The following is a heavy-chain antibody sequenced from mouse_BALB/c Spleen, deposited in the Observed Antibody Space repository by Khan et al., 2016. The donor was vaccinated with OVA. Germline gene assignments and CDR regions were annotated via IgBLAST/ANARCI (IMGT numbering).Heavy chain of an antibody. CDR1: GFSITSYG. CDR3: ARQIFPGYFDV. CDR2: IWSDGKT. J-gene: IGHJ1*01. V-gene: IGHV2-6-1*01. Sequence: QVQLKESGPGLVAPSQSLSITCTISGFSITSYGIHWVRQPPGKGLEWLVVIWSDGKTTYHSALKSRLNIIKDNSKSQVFLKMNSLQTDATAMYYCARQIFPGYFDVWGAGTTVTVSS.